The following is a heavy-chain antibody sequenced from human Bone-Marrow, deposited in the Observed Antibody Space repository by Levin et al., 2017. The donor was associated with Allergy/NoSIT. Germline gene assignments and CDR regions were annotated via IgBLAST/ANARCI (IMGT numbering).Heavy chain of an antibody. CDR3: AKDIFCSGGSCYSPLDY. V-gene: IGHV3-23*01. J-gene: IGHJ4*02. D-gene: IGHD2-15*01. CDR2: ISGSGGST. CDR1: GFTFSSYA. Sequence: GESLKISCAASGFTFSSYAMSWVRQAPGKGLEWVSAISGSGGSTYYADSVKGRFTISRDNSKNTLYLQMNSLRAEDTAVYYCAKDIFCSGGSCYSPLDYWGQGTLVTVSS.